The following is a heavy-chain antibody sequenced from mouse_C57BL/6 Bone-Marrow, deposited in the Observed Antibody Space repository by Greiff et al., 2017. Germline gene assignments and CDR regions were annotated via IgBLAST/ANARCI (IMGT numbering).Heavy chain of an antibody. J-gene: IGHJ2*01. CDR1: GYAFSSYW. CDR3: ARRRVLRRGAFDY. V-gene: IGHV1-80*01. Sequence: SGASVKISCNASGYAFSSYWMNWVKQRPGKGLERIGQIYPGDGDTTYNGKVKGKATLTADKSSSTAYMQLSSLTSEDSAVYFCARRRVLRRGAFDYWGHGTTLTVSS. CDR2: IYPGDGDT. D-gene: IGHD2-4*01.